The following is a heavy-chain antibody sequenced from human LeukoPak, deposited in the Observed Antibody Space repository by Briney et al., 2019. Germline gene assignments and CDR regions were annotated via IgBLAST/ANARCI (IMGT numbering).Heavy chain of an antibody. V-gene: IGHV4-59*12. Sequence: SETLSLTCTVSGGSISSYYWSWIRQPPGKGLEWIWDIYYSGSTNYNPSLKSRVTISVDTSENQFSLKLSSVTAADTAVYYCARGGYFDYWGPGTLVTVSS. CDR2: IYYSGST. D-gene: IGHD2-15*01. CDR1: GGSISSYY. J-gene: IGHJ4*02. CDR3: ARGGYFDY.